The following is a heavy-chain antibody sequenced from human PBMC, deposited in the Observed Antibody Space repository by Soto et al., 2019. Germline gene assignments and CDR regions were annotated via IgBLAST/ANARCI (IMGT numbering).Heavy chain of an antibody. V-gene: IGHV1-18*01. CDR1: GYTFTSYG. CDR2: ISAYNGNT. D-gene: IGHD3-10*01. J-gene: IGHJ5*02. CDR3: AREGSITMVRGVIRPRAHNWFDP. Sequence: QVKLVQSGAEVKKPGASVKVSCKASGYTFTSYGISWVRQAPGQGLEWMGWISAYNGNTNYAQKLQGRVTMTTDTSTSTAYMELRSLRSDDTAVYYCAREGSITMVRGVIRPRAHNWFDPWGQGTLVTVSS.